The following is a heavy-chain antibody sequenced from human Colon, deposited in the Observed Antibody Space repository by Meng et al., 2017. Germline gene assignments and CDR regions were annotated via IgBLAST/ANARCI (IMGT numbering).Heavy chain of an antibody. J-gene: IGHJ4*02. D-gene: IGHD1/OR15-1a*01. Sequence: QVQLQESGPGLVKPSGTLSLPCTVSGDSISSVNWWTGVRQSPGKGLEWIGEIYHSGITNYNPSLKSRVTMSLDQSTPPFSLNLRSVTAADTAFYYCARSPLRNRSFDSWGQGTLVTVSS. CDR3: ARSPLRNRSFDS. CDR2: IYHSGIT. CDR1: GDSISSVNW. V-gene: IGHV4-4*02.